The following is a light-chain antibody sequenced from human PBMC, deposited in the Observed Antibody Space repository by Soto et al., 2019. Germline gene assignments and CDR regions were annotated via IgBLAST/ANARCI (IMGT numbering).Light chain of an antibody. Sequence: QSALTQPASVSESPGQSITISCTGTSSDVGGYNLVSWYQQHPGKVPTLMIYESIKRPSGVSNRFSGSKSGNTASLTISGLQAEDEADYYCCSFAGTHVVFGGGTKLTVL. J-gene: IGLJ2*01. V-gene: IGLV2-23*01. CDR2: ESI. CDR1: SSDVGGYNL. CDR3: CSFAGTHVV.